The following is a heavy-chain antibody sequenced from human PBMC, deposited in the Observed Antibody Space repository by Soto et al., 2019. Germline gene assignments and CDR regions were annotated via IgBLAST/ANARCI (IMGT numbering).Heavy chain of an antibody. CDR2: ISGNGGST. CDR1: GFTFSTYA. CDR3: AKNLRVKTSERSIWSVVDF. J-gene: IGHJ4*02. D-gene: IGHD6-13*01. Sequence: EVQMLESGGVLVQPGGSLRLSCAASGFTFSTYAMSWVRQAPGKGLEWVSSISGNGGSTYFAESVKGRFAISRDNSKNTMCLQLNSLRAEDTAISYCAKNLRVKTSERSIWSVVDFWGQGTLVTVSS. V-gene: IGHV3-23*01.